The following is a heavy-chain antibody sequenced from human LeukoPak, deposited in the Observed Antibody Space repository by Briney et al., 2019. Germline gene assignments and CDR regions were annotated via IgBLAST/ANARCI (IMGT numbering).Heavy chain of an antibody. CDR3: ARGHDYGGNLLFDY. V-gene: IGHV3-23*01. J-gene: IGHJ4*02. D-gene: IGHD4-17*01. Sequence: GGSLRLSCAASGFTFSSYAMSWVRQAPGKGLEWVSAISGSGGSTYYADSVKGRFTISRDNSKNTLYLQMNSLRAEDTAVYYCARGHDYGGNLLFDYWGQGTLVTVSS. CDR2: ISGSGGST. CDR1: GFTFSSYA.